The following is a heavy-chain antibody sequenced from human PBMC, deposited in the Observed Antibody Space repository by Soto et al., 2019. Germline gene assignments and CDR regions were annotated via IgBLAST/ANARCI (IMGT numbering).Heavy chain of an antibody. D-gene: IGHD3-3*01. CDR3: ARDGDTDHDFWSGYRLDGMDV. Sequence: GGSLRLSCAASGFTFSSYSMNWVRQAPGKGLEWVSYISSSSSTIYYADSVKGRFTISRDNAKNSLYLQMNSLRDEDTAVYYCARDGDTDHDFWSGYRLDGMDVWGQGTTVTVSS. V-gene: IGHV3-48*02. J-gene: IGHJ6*02. CDR2: ISSSSSTI. CDR1: GFTFSSYS.